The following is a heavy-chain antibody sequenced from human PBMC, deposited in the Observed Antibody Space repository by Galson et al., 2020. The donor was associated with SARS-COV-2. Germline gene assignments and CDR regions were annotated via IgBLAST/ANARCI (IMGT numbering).Heavy chain of an antibody. Sequence: GESLKISCAASGFTFSNAWISWVRQAPGKGLEWVGRIKSKTDGGTTDYAAPVKGRFTILRDDSKNTLYLQMNSLKTEDTAVYYCTTEPIYYYDSSGYYQLDYWGQGTLVTVSS. CDR2: IKSKTDGGTT. J-gene: IGHJ4*02. D-gene: IGHD3-22*01. CDR3: TTEPIYYYDSSGYYQLDY. CDR1: GFTFSNAW. V-gene: IGHV3-15*01.